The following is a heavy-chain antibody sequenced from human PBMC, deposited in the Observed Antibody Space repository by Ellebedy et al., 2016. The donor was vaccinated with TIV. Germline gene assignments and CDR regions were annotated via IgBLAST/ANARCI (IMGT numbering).Heavy chain of an antibody. Sequence: GGSLRLSXAASGVNLKDYGMHWVRQAPGKGLEWVAGFLLDANRVDYADSVRGRFTMSRDSAKNSLYLQMDSLRLEDTAFYYCGKDMRPGGLDLWGQGTLVTVSS. V-gene: IGHV3-9*01. CDR3: GKDMRPGGLDL. CDR2: FLLDANRV. J-gene: IGHJ4*02. CDR1: GVNLKDYG. D-gene: IGHD3-16*01.